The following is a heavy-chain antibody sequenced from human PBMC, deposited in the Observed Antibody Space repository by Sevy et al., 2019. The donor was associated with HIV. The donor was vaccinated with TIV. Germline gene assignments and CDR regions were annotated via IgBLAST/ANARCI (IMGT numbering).Heavy chain of an antibody. CDR1: GSSFESFA. CDR3: TRGSGIDYYEKGMDL. V-gene: IGHV3-21*04. J-gene: IGHJ6*02. Sequence: GGSLRLSCAASGSSFESFAMNWVRQAPGKGLEWVAYISKSSSYIYYADSVKGRFTISRDNAKNSLFLQMNILGAEDTAIYYCTRGSGIDYYEKGMDLWGQGTTVTVSS. CDR2: ISKSSSYI. D-gene: IGHD3-10*01.